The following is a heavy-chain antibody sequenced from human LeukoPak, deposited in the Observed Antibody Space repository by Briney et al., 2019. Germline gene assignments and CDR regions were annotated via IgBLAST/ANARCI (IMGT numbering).Heavy chain of an antibody. CDR3: AKDIGGYGTYYGMDV. V-gene: IGHV3-30-3*01. CDR1: GFTFSSYA. J-gene: IGHJ6*02. CDR2: ISYDGSNK. Sequence: GGSLRLSCAASGFTFSSYAMHWVRQAPGKGLEWVAVISYDGSNKYYADSVKGRFTISRDNAKNSLYLQMNSLRAEDTALYYCAKDIGGYGTYYGMDVWGQGTTVTVSS. D-gene: IGHD5-12*01.